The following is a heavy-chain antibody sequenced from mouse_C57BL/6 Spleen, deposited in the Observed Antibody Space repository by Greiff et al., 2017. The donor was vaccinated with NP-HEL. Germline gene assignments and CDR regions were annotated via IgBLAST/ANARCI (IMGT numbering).Heavy chain of an antibody. D-gene: IGHD2-3*01. J-gene: IGHJ2*01. CDR3: ARADGYYEDY. CDR1: GFTFSSYA. V-gene: IGHV5-4*03. CDR2: ISDGGSYT. Sequence: EVKLMESGGGLVKPGGSLKLSCAASGFTFSSYAMSWVRQTPEKRLEWVATISDGGSYTYYPDNVKGRFTISRDNAKNNLYLQMSHLKSEDTAMYYCARADGYYEDYWGQGTTLTVSS.